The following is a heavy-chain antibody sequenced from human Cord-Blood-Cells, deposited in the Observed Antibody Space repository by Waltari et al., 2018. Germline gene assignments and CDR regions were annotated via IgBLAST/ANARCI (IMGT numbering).Heavy chain of an antibody. CDR3: ARGEIYGGNFDY. V-gene: IGHV4-34*01. CDR1: GGSFSGYY. CDR2: INHSGST. J-gene: IGHJ4*02. D-gene: IGHD4-17*01. Sequence: QVQLQQWGAGLLKPSETLSLTCAVYGGSFSGYYWSWIRQPPGKGREWVGEINHSGSTNYNPSRKSRVPISVNTSKNQFSLKLSSVTAADTAVYYCARGEIYGGNFDYWGQGTLVTVSS.